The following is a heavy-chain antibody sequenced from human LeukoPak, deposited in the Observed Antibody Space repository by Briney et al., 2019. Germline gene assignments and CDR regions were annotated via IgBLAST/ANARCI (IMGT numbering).Heavy chain of an antibody. CDR1: GFTFSSYA. D-gene: IGHD1-26*01. V-gene: IGHV3-23*01. CDR3: ASSGDNPLHPFDP. Sequence: PGGSLRLSCAASGFTFSSYAMSWVRQAPGKGLEWVSVISGNSISTYYADSVKGRFTISRDNSKNTLYLQMNSLRAEDTAVYYCASSGDNPLHPFDPWGQGTLVTVSS. J-gene: IGHJ5*02. CDR2: ISGNSIST.